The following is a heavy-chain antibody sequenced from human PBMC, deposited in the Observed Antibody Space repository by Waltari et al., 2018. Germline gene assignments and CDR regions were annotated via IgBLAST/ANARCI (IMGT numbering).Heavy chain of an antibody. V-gene: IGHV3-21*01. J-gene: IGHJ4*02. D-gene: IGHD2-8*01. CDR2: IIPNSIKT. Sequence: EVQVVESGGGVVQPGGSLRLSCLTSGFSFSSYTMNWVRQAPGKGRELVSSIIPNSIKTYYLESVRGRFTISRDNARNSLYLQMDSLRVEDSAGYYCASDPSMQHVAAGGYWGQGTLVTVSS. CDR3: ASDPSMQHVAAGGY. CDR1: GFSFSSYT.